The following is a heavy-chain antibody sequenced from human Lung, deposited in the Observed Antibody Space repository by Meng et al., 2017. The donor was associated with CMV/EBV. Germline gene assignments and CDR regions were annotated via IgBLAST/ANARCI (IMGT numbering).Heavy chain of an antibody. V-gene: IGHV3-30*03. J-gene: IGHJ4*02. Sequence: FICSVYGMHWVRQAPGKGLEWVAIISFDGSYEYYADSVKGRFSISRDNSRDTLYLQMNSLIADDTAVYYCARSDGSGASYYSTFFDYWGQGTLVTVSS. CDR1: FICSVYG. D-gene: IGHD2-15*01. CDR3: ARSDGSGASYYSTFFDY. CDR2: ISFDGSYE.